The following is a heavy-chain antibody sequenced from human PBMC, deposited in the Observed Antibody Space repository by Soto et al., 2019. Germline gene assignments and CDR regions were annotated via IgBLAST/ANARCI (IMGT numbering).Heavy chain of an antibody. Sequence: PSETLSLTCTVSGGSISSGDYYWSWIRQPPGKGLEWIGYIYYSGSTYYNPSLKSRVTISVDTSKNQFSLKLSSVTAADTAVYYCASIMGAIHFDYWGQGTLVTVSS. CDR2: IYYSGST. V-gene: IGHV4-30-4*01. CDR1: GGSISSGDYY. CDR3: ASIMGAIHFDY. J-gene: IGHJ4*02. D-gene: IGHD1-26*01.